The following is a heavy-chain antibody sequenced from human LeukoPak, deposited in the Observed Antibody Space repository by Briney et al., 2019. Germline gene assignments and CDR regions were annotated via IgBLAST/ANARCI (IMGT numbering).Heavy chain of an antibody. D-gene: IGHD3-10*01. CDR2: LDPSDSYT. CDR1: GYSFTSYW. J-gene: IGHJ6*04. CDR3: ARHLGQGGWLQWFGEQYYYYGMDV. Sequence: GESLRISCKGSGYSFTSYWISWVRQMPGKGLEWMGRLDPSDSYTNYSPSFQGHVTISADKSISTAYLQWSSLKASDTAMYYCARHLGQGGWLQWFGEQYYYYGMDVWGKGTTVTVSS. V-gene: IGHV5-10-1*01.